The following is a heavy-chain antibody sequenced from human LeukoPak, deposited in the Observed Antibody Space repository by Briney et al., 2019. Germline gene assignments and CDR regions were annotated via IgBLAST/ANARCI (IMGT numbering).Heavy chain of an antibody. CDR2: ISAYNGNT. D-gene: IGHD3-22*01. J-gene: IGHJ4*02. Sequence: VKVSCKASGYTFTSYGISWVRQAPGQGLEWMGWISAYNGNTNYAQKLQGRVTMTTDTSTSTAYMELRSLRSDDTAVYYCARVHYYDSSGYYYESFDYWGQGTLVTVSS. CDR3: ARVHYYDSSGYYYESFDY. V-gene: IGHV1-18*01. CDR1: GYTFTSYG.